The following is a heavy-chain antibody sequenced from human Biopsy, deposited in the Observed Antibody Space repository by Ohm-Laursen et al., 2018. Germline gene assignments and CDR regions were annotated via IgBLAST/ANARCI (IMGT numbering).Heavy chain of an antibody. V-gene: IGHV1-18*04. J-gene: IGHJ3*02. Sequence: ASVKVSCKPSGYTFTAYGISWVRQAPGQGLEWMGWISTYNDDTNIAQKFQGRVSMTTDTSTRTAYMELRSLRSGDTAIYFCARDPGYDFWSGSDPFDIWGQGTFVTVS. CDR2: ISTYNDDT. D-gene: IGHD3-3*01. CDR1: GYTFTAYG. CDR3: ARDPGYDFWSGSDPFDI.